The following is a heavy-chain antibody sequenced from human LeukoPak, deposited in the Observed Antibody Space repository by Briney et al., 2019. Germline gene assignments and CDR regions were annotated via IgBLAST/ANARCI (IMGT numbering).Heavy chain of an antibody. J-gene: IGHJ4*02. V-gene: IGHV3-74*01. Sequence: GGSLRLSCAASGFTFETYWMHWVRQAPGKGLVWVSCINGYGSTTNYADSVRGRFTISRGDAKNTLYLQMNSLRAEDTAVYYCARDEPTVTTGPPVGSWGQGTLVTVSS. CDR1: GFTFETYW. CDR2: INGYGSTT. D-gene: IGHD4-17*01. CDR3: ARDEPTVTTGPPVGS.